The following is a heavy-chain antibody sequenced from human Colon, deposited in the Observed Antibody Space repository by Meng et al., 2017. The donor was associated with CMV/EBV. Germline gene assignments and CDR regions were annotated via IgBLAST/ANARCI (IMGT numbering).Heavy chain of an antibody. CDR2: ISNYNGNT. D-gene: IGHD5-12*01. CDR1: YTFSSYG. V-gene: IGHV1-18*01. Sequence: YTFSSYGISWVRQDPGQGLEWMGWISNYNGNTDYAQKFQGRVTMTTDTLTSTAYMELTSLKSDDTAVFYCARAREVGYSAYDYYDFWGQGTLVTVSS. J-gene: IGHJ4*02. CDR3: ARAREVGYSAYDYYDF.